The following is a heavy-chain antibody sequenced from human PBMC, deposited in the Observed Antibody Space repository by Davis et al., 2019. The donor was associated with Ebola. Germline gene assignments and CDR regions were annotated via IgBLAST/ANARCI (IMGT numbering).Heavy chain of an antibody. Sequence: PSETLSLTCAVSGGSISSSNWWSWVRQPPGKGLEWIGEIYHSGSTNYNPSLKSRVTISVDKSKNQFSLKLSSVTAADTAVYYCARFYSSSWPIFDYWGQGTLVTVSS. CDR2: IYHSGST. V-gene: IGHV4-4*02. CDR3: ARFYSSSWPIFDY. CDR1: GGSISSSNW. D-gene: IGHD6-13*01. J-gene: IGHJ4*02.